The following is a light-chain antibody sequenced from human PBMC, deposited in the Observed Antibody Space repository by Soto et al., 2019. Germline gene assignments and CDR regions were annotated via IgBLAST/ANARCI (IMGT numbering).Light chain of an antibody. J-gene: IGLJ3*02. CDR3: SSYTASSTQV. CDR2: DVT. V-gene: IGLV2-14*01. Sequence: QSALTQPASVSGSPGQSITISCTGTSSDVGAYGYVSWYQQLPGKAPELIIFDVTNRPSGVSYRFSGSKSGNTASLTISGLQAEDEADYYCSSYTASSTQVFGGGTKLTVL. CDR1: SSDVGAYGY.